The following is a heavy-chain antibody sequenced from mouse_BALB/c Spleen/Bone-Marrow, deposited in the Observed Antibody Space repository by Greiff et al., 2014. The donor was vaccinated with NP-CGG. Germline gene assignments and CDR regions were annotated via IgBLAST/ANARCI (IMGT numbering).Heavy chain of an antibody. J-gene: IGHJ2*01. V-gene: IGHV1-5*01. D-gene: IGHD5-2*01. CDR3: ATHAEYDFAY. CDR1: GYTFSNYW. CDR2: IYPGNSDT. Sequence: VQLQQPGTVLARPGASVKMSCKASGYTFSNYWMHWLKQRPGQGLEWIGSIYPGNSDTTYNQKFKGKAKLTADTSSSTAYMQFSSLTNEDSAVYYCATHAEYDFAYWGQGTPLTVSS.